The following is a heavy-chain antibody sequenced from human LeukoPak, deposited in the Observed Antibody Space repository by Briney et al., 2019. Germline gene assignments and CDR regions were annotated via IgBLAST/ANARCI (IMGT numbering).Heavy chain of an antibody. Sequence: ASVKVSCKVSGYTLTELSMHWVRQAPGKGLEWMGGFDPEDGETIYAQKFQGRVTMTEDTSTDTAYMELSSLRSEDTAVYYCATNPALEWLLPIDHWGQGTLVTVSS. D-gene: IGHD3-3*01. CDR3: ATNPALEWLLPIDH. CDR2: FDPEDGET. V-gene: IGHV1-24*01. CDR1: GYTLTELS. J-gene: IGHJ4*02.